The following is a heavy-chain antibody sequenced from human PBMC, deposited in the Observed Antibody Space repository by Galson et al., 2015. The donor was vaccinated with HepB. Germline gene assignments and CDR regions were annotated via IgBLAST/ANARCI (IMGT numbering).Heavy chain of an antibody. V-gene: IGHV3-30-3*01. Sequence: SLRLSCAASTFIFSSYVMHWVRQAPGKGLEWVAVISSDGSDKYYADSVKGRFTISRDNSKNTLYLQMNGLRGEDTAVYYCARDQNYSHYYGMDVWGQGTTVTVSS. D-gene: IGHD2-21*01. CDR3: ARDQNYSHYYGMDV. CDR1: TFIFSSYV. J-gene: IGHJ6*02. CDR2: ISSDGSDK.